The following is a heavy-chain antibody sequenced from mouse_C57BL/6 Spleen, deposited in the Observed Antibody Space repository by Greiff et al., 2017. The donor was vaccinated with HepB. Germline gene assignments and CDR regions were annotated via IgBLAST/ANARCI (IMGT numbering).Heavy chain of an antibody. CDR2: IDPSDGET. Sequence: VQLQQSGAELVRPGSSVKLSCKASGYTFTSYWMHWVKQRPIQGLEWIGNIDPSDGETQYNQKFKDKATLTTDKSSSTAYIQRSSLTSEDSAVYSSATGVYYDHAYFDYWGQGTTLTVSS. J-gene: IGHJ2*01. CDR3: ATGVYYDHAYFDY. CDR1: GYTFTSYW. D-gene: IGHD2-4*01. V-gene: IGHV1-52*01.